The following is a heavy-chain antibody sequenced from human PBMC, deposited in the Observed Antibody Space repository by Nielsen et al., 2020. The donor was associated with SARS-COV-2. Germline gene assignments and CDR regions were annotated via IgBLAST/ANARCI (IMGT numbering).Heavy chain of an antibody. D-gene: IGHD1-26*01. J-gene: IGHJ3*02. CDR1: GGSISSGGYY. V-gene: IGHV4-31*03. CDR3: ARERWEPNAFDI. CDR2: IYYSGGT. Sequence: SETLSLTCTVSGGSISSGGYYWSWIRQHPGKGLEWIGYIYYSGGTYYNPSLKSRVTISVDTSKNQFSLKLSSVTAADTAVYYCARERWEPNAFDIWGQGTMVTVSS.